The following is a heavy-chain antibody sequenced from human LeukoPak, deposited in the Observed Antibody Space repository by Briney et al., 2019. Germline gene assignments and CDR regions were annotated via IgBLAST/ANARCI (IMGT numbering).Heavy chain of an antibody. Sequence: ASVKVSCKASGGTFSSYAISWVRQAPGQGLEWMGGIIPIFGTTNYAQKFQDRVTITADKSTSTGYMELSSLRSEDTAVYYCARVVGLTGYSSSWYSGYYYYMDVWGKGTTVTVSS. CDR3: ARVVGLTGYSSSWYSGYYYYMDV. D-gene: IGHD6-13*01. J-gene: IGHJ6*03. CDR1: GGTFSSYA. V-gene: IGHV1-69*06. CDR2: IIPIFGTT.